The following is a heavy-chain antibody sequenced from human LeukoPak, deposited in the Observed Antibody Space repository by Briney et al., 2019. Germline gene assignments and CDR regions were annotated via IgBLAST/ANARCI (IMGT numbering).Heavy chain of an antibody. D-gene: IGHD5-12*01. J-gene: IGHJ3*02. CDR1: GYSFTSYW. CDR2: IYPGDSDT. Sequence: GESLKISCKGSGYSFTSYWIGWVRQMPGKGLAWMGIIYPGDSDTRYSPSFQGQVTISADKSISTAYLQWSSLKASDTAMYYCARLTGYSGYDWGLYAFDIWGQGTMVTVSS. V-gene: IGHV5-51*01. CDR3: ARLTGYSGYDWGLYAFDI.